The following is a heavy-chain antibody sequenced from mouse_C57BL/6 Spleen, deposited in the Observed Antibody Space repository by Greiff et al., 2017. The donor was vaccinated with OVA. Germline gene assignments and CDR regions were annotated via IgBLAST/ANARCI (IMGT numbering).Heavy chain of an antibody. CDR3: PRDQWVSFDY. CDR2: ISGGGDYI. CDR1: GFTFSSYS. V-gene: IGHV5-9-1*02. D-gene: IGHD1-3*01. Sequence: EVKLMESGEGLVKPGGSLKLSCAASGFTFSSYSMSWVRQTPEKRLEWVAYISGGGDYIYYADTVKGRFTISRDNARNTLYLQMSILNSEDTAMYYCPRDQWVSFDYWGQGTPLTVSS. J-gene: IGHJ2*01.